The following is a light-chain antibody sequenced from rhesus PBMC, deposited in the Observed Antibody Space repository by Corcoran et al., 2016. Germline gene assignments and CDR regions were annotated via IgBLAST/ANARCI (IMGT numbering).Light chain of an antibody. CDR3: QLYYSLPYS. CDR1: QDITND. V-gene: IGKV1S8*01. CDR2: EAS. Sequence: DIQMTQSPSSLSASIGDRVTITCRASQDITNDLAWYQQKPGEIPKFLMYEASTLKSGIPSRFSGRGSGTDFTLTISSLQPEDFATYYCQLYYSLPYSFGQGTRVEIK. J-gene: IGKJ2*01.